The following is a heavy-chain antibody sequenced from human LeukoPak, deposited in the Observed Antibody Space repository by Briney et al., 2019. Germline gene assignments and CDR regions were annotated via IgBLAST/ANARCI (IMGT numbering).Heavy chain of an antibody. CDR2: ISAYNGNT. D-gene: IGHD3-22*01. Sequence: XSVKVSCKASGYTFTSYGISWVRQAPGQGLEWMGWISAYNGNTNYAQKLQGRVTMTTDTSTSTAYMELRSLRSDDTAVYYCARVSHYYDSSGYYSRHVDYWGQGTLVTVSS. CDR3: ARVSHYYDSSGYYSRHVDY. CDR1: GYTFTSYG. V-gene: IGHV1-18*01. J-gene: IGHJ4*02.